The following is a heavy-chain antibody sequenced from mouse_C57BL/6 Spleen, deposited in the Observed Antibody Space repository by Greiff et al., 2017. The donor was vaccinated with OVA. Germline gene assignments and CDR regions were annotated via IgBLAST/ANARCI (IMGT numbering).Heavy chain of an antibody. V-gene: IGHV5-17*01. CDR2: ISSGSSTI. CDR1: GFTFSDYG. CDR3: ARPLLYGSSHYYAMDY. Sequence: EVKLMESGGGLVKPGGSLKLSCAASGFTFSDYGMHWVRQAPEKGLAWVAYISSGSSTIYYADTVKGRFTISRDNAKNTLFLQMTSLRSEDTAMYYCARPLLYGSSHYYAMDYWGQGTSVTVSS. D-gene: IGHD1-1*01. J-gene: IGHJ4*01.